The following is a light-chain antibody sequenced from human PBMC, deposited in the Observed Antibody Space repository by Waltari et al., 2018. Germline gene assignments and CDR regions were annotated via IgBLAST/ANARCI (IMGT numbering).Light chain of an antibody. V-gene: IGKV3-20*01. CDR2: AAS. CDR3: QQHGSSPFT. J-gene: IGKJ2*01. CDR1: QSVSSSS. Sequence: EIVLTQSPGTLSLSPGERATLSCRASQSVSSSSLAWYQQKPGQAPRLLTYAASRRATGIPDRISGSGSETDFTLTLSSLEPEDFAVYYCQQHGSSPFTFGQGTKVEIK.